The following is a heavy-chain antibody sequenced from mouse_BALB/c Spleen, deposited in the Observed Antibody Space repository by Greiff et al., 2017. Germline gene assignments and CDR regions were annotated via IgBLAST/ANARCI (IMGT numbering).Heavy chain of an antibody. CDR2: IDPSDSYT. CDR1: GYTFTSYW. Sequence: QVQLQQPGAELVKPGASVKMSCKASGYTFTSYWMHWVKQRPGQGLEWIGTIDPSDSYTSYNQKFKGKATLTVDTSSSTAYMQLSSLTSEDSAVYYCSPLYGKGYYFDYWGQGTTLTVAS. D-gene: IGHD2-10*02. CDR3: SPLYGKGYYFDY. J-gene: IGHJ2*01. V-gene: IGHV1S127*01.